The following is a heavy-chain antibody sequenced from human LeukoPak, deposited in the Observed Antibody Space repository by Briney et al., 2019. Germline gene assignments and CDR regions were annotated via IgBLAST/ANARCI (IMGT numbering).Heavy chain of an antibody. Sequence: GGSLRLSCAASGFTFDDYAMHWVRQAPGKGLEWVSLISWDGGGTYYADTVKGRFTISRDNAKNSLYLQMNSLRAEDTAVYYCARRRDSGSLQHFDYWGQGTLVTVSS. D-gene: IGHD1-26*01. CDR2: ISWDGGGT. CDR1: GFTFDDYA. CDR3: ARRRDSGSLQHFDY. V-gene: IGHV3-43D*03. J-gene: IGHJ4*02.